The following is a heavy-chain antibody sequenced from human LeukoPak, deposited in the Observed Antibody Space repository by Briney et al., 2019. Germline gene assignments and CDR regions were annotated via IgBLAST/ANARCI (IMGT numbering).Heavy chain of an antibody. CDR2: MNPNSGNT. V-gene: IGHV1-8*01. Sequence: ASVKVSCKASGYTFTSYDINWVRQATGQGLEWMGWMNPNSGNTGYAQKFQGRVTMTRNTSISTAYMGLSSLRSEDTAVYYCARDWSGAHYWYFDLWGRGTLVTVSS. CDR3: ARDWSGAHYWYFDL. J-gene: IGHJ2*01. CDR1: GYTFTSYD.